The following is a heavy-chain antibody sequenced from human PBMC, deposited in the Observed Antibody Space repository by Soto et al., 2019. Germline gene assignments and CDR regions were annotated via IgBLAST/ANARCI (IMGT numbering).Heavy chain of an antibody. CDR1: GFTFNSAW. V-gene: IGHV3-15*07. Sequence: EVQLVESGGGLVKPGGSLRLSCAAYGFTFNSAWMSWVRQAPGKGLEWVGRLKGKSVGGTTDYAAPVTGRFTISSDDSKNTLYLQMNSLKIEDTAVYYCTTESGYSRGQNDNWGQGTLVTVSS. J-gene: IGHJ4*02. CDR2: LKGKSVGGTT. CDR3: TTESGYSRGQNDN. D-gene: IGHD3-22*01.